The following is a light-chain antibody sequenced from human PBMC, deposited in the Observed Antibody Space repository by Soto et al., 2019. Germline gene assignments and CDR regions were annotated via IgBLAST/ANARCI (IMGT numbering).Light chain of an antibody. CDR3: QQYNNWPRT. Sequence: EIVLTPSPGTLSLSPVERATLSCRASERLSSVYLAWYQQRPGQPPRLLIYGASNRATGIPDRFSGSGSGTDFTLIINRLEPEDVAIYYCQQYNNWPRTFGQGTKVDIK. CDR1: ERLSSVY. CDR2: GAS. J-gene: IGKJ1*01. V-gene: IGKV3-20*01.